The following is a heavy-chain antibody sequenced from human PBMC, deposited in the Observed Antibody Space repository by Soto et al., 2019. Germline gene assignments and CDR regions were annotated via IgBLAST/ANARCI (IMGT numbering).Heavy chain of an antibody. J-gene: IGHJ6*03. V-gene: IGHV4-31*03. CDR1: GGSISSGGYY. D-gene: IGHD3-16*01. Sequence: SETLSLTCTVSGGSISSGGYYWSWIRQHPGKGLEWIGYIYYSGSTYYNPSLKSRVTISVDTSKNQFSLKLSSVTAADTAVYYCARGPIWGSCPPHYYYYYMDVWGKGTTVTVSS. CDR2: IYYSGST. CDR3: ARGPIWGSCPPHYYYYYMDV.